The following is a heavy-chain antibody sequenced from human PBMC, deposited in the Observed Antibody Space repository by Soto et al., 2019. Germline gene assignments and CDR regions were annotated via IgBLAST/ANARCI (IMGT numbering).Heavy chain of an antibody. J-gene: IGHJ6*03. V-gene: IGHV1-2*04. CDR1: GDSFNDYY. CDR3: ARESGGVTATLDYYYFYMDV. Sequence: QVQLVQSGAEVRKPGASVTVSCRSSGDSFNDYYIHWVRQAPGQGLEWMGWINPNSGVTKYAQKFQGWVSMTRDTSIRTVYMQRSRLRSDDTAVYYCARESGGVTATLDYYYFYMDVWGTGTMVTVSS. D-gene: IGHD3-16*01. CDR2: INPNSGVT.